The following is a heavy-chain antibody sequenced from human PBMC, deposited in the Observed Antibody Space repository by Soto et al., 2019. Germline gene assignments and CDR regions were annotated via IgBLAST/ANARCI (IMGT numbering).Heavy chain of an antibody. V-gene: IGHV4-31*03. J-gene: IGHJ4*02. CDR2: IYYSGDT. D-gene: IGHD5-18*01. CDR1: GGSISSGGYY. CDR3: AREPRATMVTGYFDY. Sequence: SETLSLACTVSGGSISSGGYYWSWLRQRPGKGLEWIGYIYYSGDTYYNPSLKSRVSISVDTSKNQFSLKVSSVTAADTAVYYCAREPRATMVTGYFDYWGQGTLVTVSS.